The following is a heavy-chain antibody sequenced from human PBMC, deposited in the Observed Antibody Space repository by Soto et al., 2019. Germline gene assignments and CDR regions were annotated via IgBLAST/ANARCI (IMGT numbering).Heavy chain of an antibody. CDR3: ARVVSSGWYLHYYSGMDV. V-gene: IGHV1-3*01. J-gene: IGHJ6*02. CDR2: INAGNGNT. Sequence: QVQLVQSGAEVKKPGASVKVSCKASGYTFTSYAMHWVRQAPGQRLEWMGWINAGNGNTKYSQKFQGRVTITRDTSASTAYMELSSLRSEDTAVYYCARVVSSGWYLHYYSGMDVWGQGTTVTVSS. D-gene: IGHD6-19*01. CDR1: GYTFTSYA.